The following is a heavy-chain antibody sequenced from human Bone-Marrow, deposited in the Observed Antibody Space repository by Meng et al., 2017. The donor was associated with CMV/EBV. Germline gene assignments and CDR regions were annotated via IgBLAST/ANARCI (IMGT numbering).Heavy chain of an antibody. CDR3: SAWEVVAWGNYYYGMDV. CDR1: GFTFSSYE. D-gene: IGHD2-15*01. J-gene: IGHJ6*02. V-gene: IGHV3-48*03. Sequence: SCAASGFTFSSYEMNWVRQAPGKGLEWVSYISSSGSTIYYADSVKGRFTISRDNAKNSLYLQMNSLRAEDTAVYYCSAWEVVAWGNYYYGMDVWGRGTTVTVSS. CDR2: ISSSGSTI.